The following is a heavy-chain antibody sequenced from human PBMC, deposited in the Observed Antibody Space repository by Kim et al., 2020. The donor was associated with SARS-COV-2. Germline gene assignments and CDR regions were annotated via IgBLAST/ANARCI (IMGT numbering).Heavy chain of an antibody. D-gene: IGHD5-18*01. Sequence: SETLSLTCAVYGGSFSGYYWSWIRQPPGKGLEWIGEINHSGSTNYNPSLKSRVTISVDTSKNQFSLKLSSVTAADTAVYYCARLSLWSFDYWGQGTLVTVSS. CDR2: INHSGST. CDR1: GGSFSGYY. J-gene: IGHJ4*02. CDR3: ARLSLWSFDY. V-gene: IGHV4-34*01.